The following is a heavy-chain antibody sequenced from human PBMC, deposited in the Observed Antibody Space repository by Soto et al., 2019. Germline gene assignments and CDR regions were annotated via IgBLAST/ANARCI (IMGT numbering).Heavy chain of an antibody. V-gene: IGHV4-59*01. CDR1: GGSISSYF. J-gene: IGHJ5*02. Sequence: TLSLTCTFSGGSISSYFWSWIRQPPGKGLDGIGYIYYSGSTNYNPSLKSRVTISVDTSKNQFSLKLSSVTAADTAVYYCARGTVRGVGINWFDPWGQGTLVTVSS. CDR3: ARGTVRGVGINWFDP. CDR2: IYYSGST. D-gene: IGHD3-10*01.